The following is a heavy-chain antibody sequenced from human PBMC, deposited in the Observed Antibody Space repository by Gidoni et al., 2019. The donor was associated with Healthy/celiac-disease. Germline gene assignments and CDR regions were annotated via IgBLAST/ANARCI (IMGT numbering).Heavy chain of an antibody. J-gene: IGHJ3*01. CDR3: AKDMGRMGTAAAGD. D-gene: IGHD6-13*01. Sequence: EVQLVESGGGLVQPGRSLRLSCASSGFTFDEYAMHWGRQGPGKGLEWVSGISWNSGSIGYADSVKGRFTISRDNAKNSLYLQMNSLIAEDTALYYCAKDMGRMGTAAAGDWGQGTMVTVSS. CDR1: GFTFDEYA. CDR2: ISWNSGSI. V-gene: IGHV3-9*01.